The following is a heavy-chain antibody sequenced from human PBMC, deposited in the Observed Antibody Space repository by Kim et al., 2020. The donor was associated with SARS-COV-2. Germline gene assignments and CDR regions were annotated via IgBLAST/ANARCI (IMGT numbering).Heavy chain of an antibody. J-gene: IGHJ4*02. CDR2: INHSGST. D-gene: IGHD2-2*01. CDR3: ASRPLGYCSSTSCLNPPFDY. CDR1: GGSFSGYY. V-gene: IGHV4-34*01. Sequence: SETLSLTCAVYGGSFSGYYWSWIRQPPGKGLEWIGEINHSGSTNYNPSLKSRVTISVDTSKNQFSLKLSSVTAADTAVYYCASRPLGYCSSTSCLNPPFDYWGQGTLVTVSS.